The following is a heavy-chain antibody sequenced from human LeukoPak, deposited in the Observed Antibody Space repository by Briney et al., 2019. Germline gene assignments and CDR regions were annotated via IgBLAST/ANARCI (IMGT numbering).Heavy chain of an antibody. D-gene: IGHD4-17*01. V-gene: IGHV1-69*06. CDR2: IIPIFGTA. Sequence: ASVKVSCKASGYTFTSYYMHWVRQAPGQGLEWMGGIIPIFGTANYAQKFQGRVTITADKSTSTAYMELSSLRSEDTAVYYCARAASTYGDYAYYYYYMDVWGKGTTVTVSS. CDR3: ARAASTYGDYAYYYYYMDV. J-gene: IGHJ6*03. CDR1: GYTFTSYY.